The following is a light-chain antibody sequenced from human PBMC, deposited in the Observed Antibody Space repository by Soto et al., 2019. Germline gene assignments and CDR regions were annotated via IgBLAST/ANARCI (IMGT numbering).Light chain of an antibody. Sequence: QSALTQPASVSESPGQSITISCTGSSSDVAAHNFVSWYQHHPDKAPKLIMYDVTNRPSGVSNRFSGSKSGTTASLTISGLQAEDEADYYCSSYTTSNTVVFGGGTKLTVL. V-gene: IGLV2-14*03. CDR1: SSDVAAHNF. J-gene: IGLJ2*01. CDR2: DVT. CDR3: SSYTTSNTVV.